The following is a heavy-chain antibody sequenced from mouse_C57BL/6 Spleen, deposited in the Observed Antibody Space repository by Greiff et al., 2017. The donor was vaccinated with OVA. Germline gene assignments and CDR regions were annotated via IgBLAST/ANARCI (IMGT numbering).Heavy chain of an antibody. CDR3: ARSRTGGAMDY. CDR1: GYTFTSYW. J-gene: IGHJ4*01. V-gene: IGHV1-69*01. Sequence: QVQLQQPGAELVMPGASVKLSCKASGYTFTSYWMHWVKQRPGQGLEWIGEIDPSDSYTNYNQKFKGKSTLTVDKSSSTAYMQLSSLTSEDSAVYCCARSRTGGAMDYWGQGTSVTVSS. D-gene: IGHD4-1*01. CDR2: IDPSDSYT.